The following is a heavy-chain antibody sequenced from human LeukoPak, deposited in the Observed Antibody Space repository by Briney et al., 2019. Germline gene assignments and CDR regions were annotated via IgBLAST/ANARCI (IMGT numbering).Heavy chain of an antibody. Sequence: PGRSLRLSCAASGITFSSYAMHWVRQAPGKGLEWVSAISGSGGTTYYADSVKGRFTISRDNSKNTLYLQMNSLRAEDTAVYYCAKGGYCSGGSCYPGYYFDYWGQGTLVTVSS. CDR3: AKGGYCSGGSCYPGYYFDY. J-gene: IGHJ4*02. CDR2: ISGSGGTT. D-gene: IGHD2-15*01. CDR1: GITFSSYA. V-gene: IGHV3-23*01.